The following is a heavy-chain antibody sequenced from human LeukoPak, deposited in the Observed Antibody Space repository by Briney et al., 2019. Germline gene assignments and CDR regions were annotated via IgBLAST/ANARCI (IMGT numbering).Heavy chain of an antibody. Sequence: ASVKVSCKASGYTFTSYDINWVRQATGQGPEWMGWMNPNSGNTGYAQKFQGRVTMARNTSISTAYMELSSLRSEDTAVYYCARTDSSSWYYYYGMDVWGQGTTVTVSS. CDR2: MNPNSGNT. D-gene: IGHD6-13*01. CDR1: GYTFTSYD. V-gene: IGHV1-8*01. CDR3: ARTDSSSWYYYYGMDV. J-gene: IGHJ6*02.